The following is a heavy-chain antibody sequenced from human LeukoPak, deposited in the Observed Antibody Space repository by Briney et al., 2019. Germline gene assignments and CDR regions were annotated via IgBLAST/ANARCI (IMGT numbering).Heavy chain of an antibody. Sequence: SETLSLTCTVSGGSISSYYWSWIRQPPGKGLEWIGYIYYSGSTNYNPSFKSRVTISVDTSKNQFSLKLSSVTAADTAVYYCARESGYYYYYGMDVWGQGTTVTVSS. V-gene: IGHV4-59*01. CDR1: GGSISSYY. D-gene: IGHD1-26*01. J-gene: IGHJ6*02. CDR3: ARESGYYYYYGMDV. CDR2: IYYSGST.